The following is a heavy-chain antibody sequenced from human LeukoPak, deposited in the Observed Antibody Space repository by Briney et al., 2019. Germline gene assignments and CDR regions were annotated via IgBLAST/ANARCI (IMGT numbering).Heavy chain of an antibody. V-gene: IGHV4-34*01. CDR1: GGSFSGYY. D-gene: IGHD3-10*01. J-gene: IGHJ5*02. CDR3: ARVRYYYGSGEANWFDP. Sequence: PSETLSLTCAVYGGSFSGYYWSWIRQPPGKGLEWIGEINHSGSTNYNPSLKSRVTISVDTSKNQFSLRLSSVTAADTAVYYCARVRYYYGSGEANWFDPWGQGTLVTVSS. CDR2: INHSGST.